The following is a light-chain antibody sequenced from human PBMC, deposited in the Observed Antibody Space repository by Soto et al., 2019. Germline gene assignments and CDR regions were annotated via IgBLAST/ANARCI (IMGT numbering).Light chain of an antibody. Sequence: EIPMPQSLATTSASVGDRVTITRRASQSITRWLTWYQQQPGKAPKLLIYEASSLESGVPSRFSGSGAGTEFTLTIGRLQPDEFATYYCQQFNSYPITFGQGTKVDIK. CDR2: EAS. CDR3: QQFNSYPIT. CDR1: QSITRW. J-gene: IGKJ1*01. V-gene: IGKV1-5*01.